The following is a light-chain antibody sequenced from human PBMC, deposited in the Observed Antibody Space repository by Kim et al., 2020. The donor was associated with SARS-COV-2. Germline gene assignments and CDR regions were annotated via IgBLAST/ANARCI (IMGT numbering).Light chain of an antibody. Sequence: IVLTQSPGTLSLSPGERATLSCRASQSVSSSSLAWYQQKSGQAPRLHIFGASSRATGIPDRFSGSGSGTDFTLTISRLEPEDLAVYYCHHYGSSPDTFGGGTKVDIK. J-gene: IGKJ4*01. CDR3: HHYGSSPDT. CDR1: QSVSSSS. V-gene: IGKV3-20*01. CDR2: GAS.